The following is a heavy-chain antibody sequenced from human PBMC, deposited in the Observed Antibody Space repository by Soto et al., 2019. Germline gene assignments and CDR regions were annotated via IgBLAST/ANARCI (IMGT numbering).Heavy chain of an antibody. V-gene: IGHV3-23*01. Sequence: GGSLRLSCAASGFTFSSYAISWVRQAPGKGLEWVSAISGSGGSTYYADSVKGRFTISRDNSKNTLYLQMNSLRAEDTAVYYCAKGSNYYYYYYGMDVWGQGTTVTISS. CDR1: GFTFSSYA. J-gene: IGHJ6*02. CDR3: AKGSNYYYYYYGMDV. D-gene: IGHD4-4*01. CDR2: ISGSGGST.